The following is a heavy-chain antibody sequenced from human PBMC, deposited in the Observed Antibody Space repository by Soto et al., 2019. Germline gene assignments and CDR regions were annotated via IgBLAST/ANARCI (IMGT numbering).Heavy chain of an antibody. Sequence: ASVKVYCKASGYTFTSYYMHWVRQAPGQGLEWMGIINPSGGSTSYAQKFQGRVTMTRDTSTSTVYMELSSLRSEDTAVYYCASDGGVAVAGSTKLDYWGQGTLLTVSS. V-gene: IGHV1-46*03. CDR3: ASDGGVAVAGSTKLDY. D-gene: IGHD6-19*01. CDR1: GYTFTSYY. J-gene: IGHJ4*02. CDR2: INPSGGST.